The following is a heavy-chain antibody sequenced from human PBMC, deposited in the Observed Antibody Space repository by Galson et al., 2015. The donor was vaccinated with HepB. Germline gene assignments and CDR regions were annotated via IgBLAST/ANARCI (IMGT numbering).Heavy chain of an antibody. CDR3: VRPRGAGAGDYQNWYFDL. V-gene: IGHV3-30-3*01. Sequence: SLRLSCAVSGFSFNYFPMHWVRQAPGKGLEWVAVISYTGSYTGYADFGRGRFTISRDNSRNALYLQMNSPRVGDTALYYCVRPRGAGAGDYQNWYFDLWGRGTLVTVSS. CDR1: GFSFNYFP. D-gene: IGHD4-17*01. CDR2: ISYTGSYT. J-gene: IGHJ2*01.